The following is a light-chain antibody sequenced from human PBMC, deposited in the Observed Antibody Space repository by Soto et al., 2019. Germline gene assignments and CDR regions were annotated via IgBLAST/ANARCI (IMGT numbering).Light chain of an antibody. J-gene: IGKJ5*01. CDR3: QQYGSSPIT. V-gene: IGKV3-20*01. Sequence: EIVLTQYPGTLSLSPGERATLSCRASQSVSNNYLAWYQQKPGQAPRLLIYGASNRATGIPDRFSGSGSGTDFTLTISRLEPEDFALYFCQQYGSSPITFAQGTRLEIK. CDR1: QSVSNNY. CDR2: GAS.